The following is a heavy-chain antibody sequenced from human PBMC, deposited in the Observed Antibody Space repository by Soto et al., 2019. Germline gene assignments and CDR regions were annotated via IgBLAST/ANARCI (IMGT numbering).Heavy chain of an antibody. Sequence: PSETLSLTCAVYGGSFSGYYWSWIRQPPGKGLEWIGEINHSGSTNYNPSLKSRVTISVDTSKNQFSLKLSSVTAADTAVYYCARFSIAAAGTNWFDPWGKGTLVTVSS. CDR2: INHSGST. CDR3: ARFSIAAAGTNWFDP. V-gene: IGHV4-34*01. D-gene: IGHD6-13*01. J-gene: IGHJ5*02. CDR1: GGSFSGYY.